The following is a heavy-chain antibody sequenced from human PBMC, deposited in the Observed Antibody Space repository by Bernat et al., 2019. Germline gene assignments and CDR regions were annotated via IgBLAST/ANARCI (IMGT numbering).Heavy chain of an antibody. V-gene: IGHV4-59*08. CDR1: GGSISSYY. J-gene: IGHJ4*02. Sequence: QVQLQESGPGLVKPSDTLSLTCTVSGGSISSYYWSWIRQPPGKGLEWIGYIFYIGSTNYNPSLKSRITMSVDTSKNQFSLNLSSVTAADTAVYYCARGYCSGGSCHSDPFDYWGRGTLVTVSS. CDR2: IFYIGST. CDR3: ARGYCSGGSCHSDPFDY. D-gene: IGHD2-15*01.